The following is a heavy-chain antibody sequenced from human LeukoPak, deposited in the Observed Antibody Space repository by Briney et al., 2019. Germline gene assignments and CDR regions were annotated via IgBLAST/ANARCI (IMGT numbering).Heavy chain of an antibody. CDR3: ARDTPGIAAAVVSWGLDNWFDP. V-gene: IGHV4-39*07. Sequence: SETLSLTCTVSGGSISSSSYYWGWIRQPPGKGLEWIGSIYYSGSTYYNPSLKSRVTISVDTSKNQFSLKLSSVTAADTAVYYCARDTPGIAAAVVSWGLDNWFDPWGQGTLVTVSS. CDR2: IYYSGST. CDR1: GGSISSSSYY. D-gene: IGHD6-13*01. J-gene: IGHJ5*02.